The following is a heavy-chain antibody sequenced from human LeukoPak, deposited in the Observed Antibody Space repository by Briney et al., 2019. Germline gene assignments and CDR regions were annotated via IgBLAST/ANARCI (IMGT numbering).Heavy chain of an antibody. CDR2: ITGSGGNT. Sequence: GSLRLSCAASGFTFSNYAMSWVRQAPGKGLEWVSAITGSGGNTYYADSVKGRFTISRDNSKNTLYLQMNSLRAEDTAVYYCAKWGDYDVLAGYYVSDYWGQGTLVTVSS. J-gene: IGHJ4*02. CDR1: GFTFSNYA. CDR3: AKWGDYDVLAGYYVSDY. D-gene: IGHD3-9*01. V-gene: IGHV3-23*01.